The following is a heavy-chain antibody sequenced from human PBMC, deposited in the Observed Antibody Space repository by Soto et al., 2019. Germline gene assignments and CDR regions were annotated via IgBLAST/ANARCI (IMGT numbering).Heavy chain of an antibody. CDR1: GYTFPSYD. Sequence: ASVKVSCKASGYTFPSYDINWVRQATGQGLEWMGWMNPNSGNTGYAQKFQGRVTMTRNTSISTAYMELSSLRSEDTAVYYCARKGTMIVVVTGMDVWGQGTTVTVSS. D-gene: IGHD3-22*01. J-gene: IGHJ6*02. CDR2: MNPNSGNT. V-gene: IGHV1-8*01. CDR3: ARKGTMIVVVTGMDV.